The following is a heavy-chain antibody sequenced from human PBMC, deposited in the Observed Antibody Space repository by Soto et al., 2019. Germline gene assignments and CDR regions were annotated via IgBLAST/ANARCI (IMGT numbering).Heavy chain of an antibody. CDR3: ARCPYCSGGSCYQKYFQH. J-gene: IGHJ1*01. V-gene: IGHV5-51*01. D-gene: IGHD2-15*01. CDR2: IYPGDSDT. CDR1: GYSFTSYW. Sequence: PGESLKISCKGSGYSFTSYWIGWVRQMPGKGLEWMGIIYPGDSDTRYSPSFQGQVTISADKSISTAYLQWSSLKASDTAMYYCARCPYCSGGSCYQKYFQHWGQGTLVTVSS.